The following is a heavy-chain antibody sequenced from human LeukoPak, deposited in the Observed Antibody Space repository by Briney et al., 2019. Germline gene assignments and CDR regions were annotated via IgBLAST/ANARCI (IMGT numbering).Heavy chain of an antibody. CDR3: ARDTMVREPYAMDV. D-gene: IGHD3-10*01. CDR1: GFTFSRYD. V-gene: IGHV3-13*04. CDR2: IGAAGDT. Sequence: GSLRLSCAASGFTFSRYDMHWVRHAPGKGLEWVSGIGAAGDTFYPDSVKGRFTISRENAKNSLYLQMNSLRAGDTAVYYCARDTMVREPYAMDVWGQGTTVTVSS. J-gene: IGHJ6*02.